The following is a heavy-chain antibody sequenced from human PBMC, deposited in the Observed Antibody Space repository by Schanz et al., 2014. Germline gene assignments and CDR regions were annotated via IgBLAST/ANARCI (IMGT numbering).Heavy chain of an antibody. J-gene: IGHJ4*02. Sequence: QVQLVQSGAEVKKPGASVKVSCKASGYTFTSYGINWVRQAPGQGLEWMGWISAYNGHTDYAQKLQGRVTLTTDTSTSTAYMELRNLRSDDTAVYYCARAKRFGDMDVWGQGTLVIVSS. V-gene: IGHV1-18*01. CDR1: GYTFTSYG. CDR2: ISAYNGHT. CDR3: ARAKRFGDMDV. D-gene: IGHD3-10*01.